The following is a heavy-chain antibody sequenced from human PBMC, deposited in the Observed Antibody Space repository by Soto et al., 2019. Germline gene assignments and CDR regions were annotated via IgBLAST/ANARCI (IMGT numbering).Heavy chain of an antibody. J-gene: IGHJ6*02. V-gene: IGHV1-69*01. CDR2: IIPNFGAP. Sequence: QVQLVQSGPEVKKTGSSMKVSCKASGGPFRGYGVNWVRQAPGQGLEWIGGIIPNFGAPNYVQKFQGRVSTTADEVTSTVYMELKGLRSDDTAVYYCATPARDFYGPFYQHSGMDVWGQGTRLTVSS. CDR1: GGPFRGYG. CDR3: ATPARDFYGPFYQHSGMDV. D-gene: IGHD3-16*01.